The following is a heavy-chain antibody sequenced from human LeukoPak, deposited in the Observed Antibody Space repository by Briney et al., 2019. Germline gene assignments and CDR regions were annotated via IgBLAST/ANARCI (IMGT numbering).Heavy chain of an antibody. CDR2: INPSGGST. D-gene: IGHD2-2*01. CDR1: GYTFTSYY. CDR3: ARDGGDIVVVPAAGGFDP. Sequence: ASVKVSCKASGYTFTSYYMHWVRQAPGQGLEWMGIINPSGGSTSYAQKFQGRVTMTRDTSMSTVYMELSSLRSEDTAVYYCARDGGDIVVVPAAGGFDPWSQGTLVTVSS. V-gene: IGHV1-46*01. J-gene: IGHJ5*02.